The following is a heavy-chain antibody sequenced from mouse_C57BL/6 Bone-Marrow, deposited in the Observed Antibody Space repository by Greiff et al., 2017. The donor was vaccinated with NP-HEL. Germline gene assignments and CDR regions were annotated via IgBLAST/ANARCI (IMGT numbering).Heavy chain of an antibody. CDR1: GYSITSGYY. V-gene: IGHV3-6*01. CDR2: ISYDGSN. D-gene: IGHD1-1*01. Sequence: EVQLVESGPGLVKPSQSLSLTCSVTGYSITSGYYWNWIRQFPGNKLEWMGYISYDGSNNYNPSLKNRISITRDTSKNQFFLKLNSVTTEDTATYYCASEGYYGSSFAWFAYWGQGTLVTVSA. CDR3: ASEGYYGSSFAWFAY. J-gene: IGHJ3*01.